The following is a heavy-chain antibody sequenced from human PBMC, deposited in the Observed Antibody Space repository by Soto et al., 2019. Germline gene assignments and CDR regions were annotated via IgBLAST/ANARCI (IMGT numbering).Heavy chain of an antibody. CDR1: GYTFTGYY. D-gene: IGHD6-13*01. J-gene: IGHJ4*02. V-gene: IGHV1-2*02. CDR2: INPNSGGT. Sequence: GASVKVSCKTSGYTFTGYYIHWVRQAPGQGLEWMGGINPNSGGTNYAQKFQGRVTITADESTSTAYMELSSLRSEDTAVYYCARSIAAAGHFDYWGQGTLVTVSS. CDR3: ARSIAAAGHFDY.